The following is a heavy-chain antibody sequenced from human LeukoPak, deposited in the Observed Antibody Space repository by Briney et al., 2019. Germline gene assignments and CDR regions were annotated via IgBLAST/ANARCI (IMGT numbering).Heavy chain of an antibody. CDR2: ISYDGSNK. CDR3: ARAGGPRLLRSHIDY. D-gene: IGHD2-21*02. CDR1: GFTFSSYA. J-gene: IGHJ4*02. Sequence: GRSLRLSCAASGFTFSSYAMHWVRQAPGKGLEWVAVISYDGSNKYYADSVKGRFTISRDNSKNTLYLQMNSLRAEDTAVYYCARAGGPRLLRSHIDYWGQGTLVTVSS. V-gene: IGHV3-30-3*01.